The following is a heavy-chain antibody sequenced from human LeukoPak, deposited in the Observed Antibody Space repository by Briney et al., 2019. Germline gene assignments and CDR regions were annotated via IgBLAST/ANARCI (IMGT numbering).Heavy chain of an antibody. CDR2: IYYSGST. V-gene: IGHV4-59*12. J-gene: IGHJ4*02. D-gene: IGHD1-26*01. CDR3: AREKWELHGHYFDY. CDR1: GGSISSYY. Sequence: SETLSLTCTVSGGSISSYYWSWIRQPPGKGLEWIGYIYYSGSTNYNPSLKSRVTISVDTSKSQFSLKLSSVTAADTAVYYCAREKWELHGHYFDYWGQGTLVTVSS.